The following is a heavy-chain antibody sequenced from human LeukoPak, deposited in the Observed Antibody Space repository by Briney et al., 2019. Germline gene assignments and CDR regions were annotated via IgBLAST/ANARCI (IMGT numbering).Heavy chain of an antibody. D-gene: IGHD1-26*01. CDR1: GFTFSSYA. V-gene: IGHV3-23*01. CDR3: AKDRAYSGSYFDY. CDR2: ISGSGGST. Sequence: GGSLRLSCAASGFTFSSYAMSWVRQAPAKGLEWVSAISGSGGSTYYADSVKGRFTISRDNSKNTLYLQMNSLRAEDTAVYYCAKDRAYSGSYFDYWGQGTLVNVSS. J-gene: IGHJ4*02.